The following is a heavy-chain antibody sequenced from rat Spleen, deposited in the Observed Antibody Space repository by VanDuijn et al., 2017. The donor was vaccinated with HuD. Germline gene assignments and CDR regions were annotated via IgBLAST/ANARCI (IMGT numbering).Heavy chain of an antibody. V-gene: IGHV5-22*01. J-gene: IGHJ2*01. CDR3: TRLNNYFDY. Sequence: EVQLVESGGGLVQPGRSLKLSCAASGFTFSDSNMAWVRQAPKKGLEWVATISYEGSGTYYGDSVKGRFTISRDNAKSTLYLQMNSLRSEDTATYYCTRLNNYFDYWGQGVMVTVSS. CDR2: ISYEGSGT. CDR1: GFTFSDSN.